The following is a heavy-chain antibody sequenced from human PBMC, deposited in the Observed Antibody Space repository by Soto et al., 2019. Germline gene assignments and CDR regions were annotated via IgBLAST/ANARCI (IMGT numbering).Heavy chain of an antibody. J-gene: IGHJ3*02. Sequence: SETLTLTCTGSGGSISSGGYYWSWIRQHPGKGLEWIGYIYYSGSTYYNPSLKSRVTISVDTSKNQFSLKLSSVTAADTAVYYCASWGFGVLDAFDIWGQGTSVTVSS. CDR1: GGSISSGGYY. CDR3: ASWGFGVLDAFDI. D-gene: IGHD3-16*01. V-gene: IGHV4-31*03. CDR2: IYYSGST.